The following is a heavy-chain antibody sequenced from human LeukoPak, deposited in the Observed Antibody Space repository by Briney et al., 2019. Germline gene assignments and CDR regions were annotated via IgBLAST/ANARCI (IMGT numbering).Heavy chain of an antibody. CDR1: GGSFSGYY. D-gene: IGHD5-18*01. CDR3: ARVVWIQLRIPTGYYYYYMDV. V-gene: IGHV4-34*01. CDR2: INHSGST. J-gene: IGHJ6*03. Sequence: SETLSLTCAVYGGSFSGYYWSWIRQPPGKGLEWIGEINHSGSTNYNPSLKSRVTISVDTSKNQFSLKLSSVTAADTAVYYCARVVWIQLRIPTGYYYYYMDVWGKGTTVTVSS.